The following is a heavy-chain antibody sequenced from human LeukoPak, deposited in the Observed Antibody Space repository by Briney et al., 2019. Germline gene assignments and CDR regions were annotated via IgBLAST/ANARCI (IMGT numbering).Heavy chain of an antibody. CDR1: GFIFSNYW. V-gene: IGHV3-74*01. CDR2: IKTDGTTT. J-gene: IGHJ4*02. CDR3: ARGASSGYRIDY. D-gene: IGHD3-16*02. Sequence: GGSLRLSCAASGFIFSNYWMHWVRQVPGKGLVWVSRIKTDGTTTNYADSVRGRFTISRDNAKNMLYLQMNSLRAEDTAVYYCARGASSGYRIDYWGQGTLVTVSS.